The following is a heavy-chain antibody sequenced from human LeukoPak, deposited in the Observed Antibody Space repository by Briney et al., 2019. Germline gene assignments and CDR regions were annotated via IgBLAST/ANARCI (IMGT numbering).Heavy chain of an antibody. Sequence: SETLSLTCTVSGGSISSYYWSWIRQPPGKGLEWIGYIYYSGSTNYNPSLKSRVTISVDTSKNQFSLNLTSVTAADTAVYYCASLYGSGRFFSFHFMDVWGKGTTVTISS. D-gene: IGHD3-10*01. CDR2: IYYSGST. V-gene: IGHV4-59*12. CDR3: ASLYGSGRFFSFHFMDV. J-gene: IGHJ6*03. CDR1: GGSISSYY.